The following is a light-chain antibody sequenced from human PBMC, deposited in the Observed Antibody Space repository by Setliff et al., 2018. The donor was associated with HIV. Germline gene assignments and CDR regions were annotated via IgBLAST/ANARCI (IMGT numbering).Light chain of an antibody. CDR3: AAWDDSLSEPFYV. J-gene: IGLJ1*01. CDR2: STN. CDR1: SSNIGVNS. V-gene: IGLV1-44*01. Sequence: PSASGTPGQRVTISCSGSSSNIGVNSVTWYQQFPGTAPKLLMYSTNQRPSGVADRFSGSKSGTSASLAISGLQSEDEADYYCAAWDDSLSEPFYVFGTGTKVTVL.